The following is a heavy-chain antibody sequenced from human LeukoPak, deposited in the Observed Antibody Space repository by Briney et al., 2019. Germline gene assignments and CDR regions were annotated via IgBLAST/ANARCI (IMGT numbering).Heavy chain of an antibody. CDR3: ARVAVGAHPYFDY. D-gene: IGHD1-26*01. CDR1: GYTFTSYA. Sequence: ASVKVSCKASGYTFTSYAMHWVRQAPGQRLEWMGWINACNGNTNYSQKFQGRVTITRDTSASTAYIDLSSLRSEDTAVYYCARVAVGAHPYFDYWGQGTLVTVSS. CDR2: INACNGNT. V-gene: IGHV1-3*01. J-gene: IGHJ4*02.